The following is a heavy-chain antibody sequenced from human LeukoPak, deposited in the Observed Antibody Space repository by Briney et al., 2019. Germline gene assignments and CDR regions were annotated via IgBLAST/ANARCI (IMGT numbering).Heavy chain of an antibody. CDR3: ASVGIVGATWVTWFDP. J-gene: IGHJ5*02. V-gene: IGHV1-69*13. CDR1: GGTFSSYA. CDR2: IIPIFGTA. D-gene: IGHD1-26*01. Sequence: SVTVSCKASGGTFSSYAISWARQAPGQGLEWMGGIIPIFGTANYAQKFQGRVTITADESTSTAYMELSSLRSEDTAVYYCASVGIVGATWVTWFDPWGQGTLVTVSS.